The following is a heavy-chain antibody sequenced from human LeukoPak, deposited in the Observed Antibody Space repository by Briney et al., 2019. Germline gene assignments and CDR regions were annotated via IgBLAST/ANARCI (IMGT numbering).Heavy chain of an antibody. V-gene: IGHV3-23*01. CDR2: ISGSGGST. CDR3: AKTYSSGWCSGFPAEYPFDY. J-gene: IGHJ4*02. Sequence: GGTLRLSCAASGFTFSSYGMSWVRQAPGKGLEWVSAISGSGGSTYYADSVKGRFTISRDNSKNTLYLQMNSLRAEDTAVYYCAKTYSSGWCSGFPAEYPFDYWGQGTLVTVSS. D-gene: IGHD6-19*01. CDR1: GFTFSSYG.